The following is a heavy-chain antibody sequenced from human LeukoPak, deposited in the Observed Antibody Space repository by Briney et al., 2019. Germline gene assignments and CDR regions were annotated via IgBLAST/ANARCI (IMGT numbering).Heavy chain of an antibody. D-gene: IGHD2-2*01. V-gene: IGHV3-74*01. J-gene: IGHJ5*02. CDR3: ATDLGYCSSPTCYNWFDP. CDR1: GFTFSSFW. CDR2: INSDGSST. Sequence: GGSLRLSCAASGFTFSSFWMHWVRQAPGKGLVWVSRINSDGSSTAYADSVKGRFTIARDNAKSTLYLQMNNLRAEDTAVYYCATDLGYCSSPTCYNWFDPWGQGTLVTVSS.